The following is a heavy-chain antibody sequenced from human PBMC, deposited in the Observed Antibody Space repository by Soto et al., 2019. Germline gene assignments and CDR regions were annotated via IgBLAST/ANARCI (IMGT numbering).Heavy chain of an antibody. Sequence: GGSLRLSCAASGFTFSNAWMSWVRQAPGKGLEWVGRIKIKTDGGTTDYAAPVKGRFTISRDDSKNTLYLQMSSLKTEDTAVYYCTTPNMTQANWGQGTLVTVSS. CDR3: TTPNMTQAN. CDR2: IKIKTDGGTT. V-gene: IGHV3-15*01. CDR1: GFTFSNAW. J-gene: IGHJ4*02.